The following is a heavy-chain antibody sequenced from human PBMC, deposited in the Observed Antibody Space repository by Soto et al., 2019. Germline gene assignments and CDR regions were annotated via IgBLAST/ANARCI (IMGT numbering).Heavy chain of an antibody. D-gene: IGHD6-6*01. V-gene: IGHV1-69*01. Sequence: QVQLVQSEAEVKKPGSSVKVSCKASGGTFSSYAISWVRQAPGQGLEWMGGIIPICGTANYAQKFQGRVTITADESMSTAYMELSSLRSEDTAVYYCARYYPGGGIAARPFEGSYYYYGMDVWGQGTTVTVSS. CDR2: IIPICGTA. CDR1: GGTFSSYA. CDR3: ARYYPGGGIAARPFEGSYYYYGMDV. J-gene: IGHJ6*02.